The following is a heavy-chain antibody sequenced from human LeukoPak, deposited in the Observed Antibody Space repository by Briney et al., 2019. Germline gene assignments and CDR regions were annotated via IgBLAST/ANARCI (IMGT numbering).Heavy chain of an antibody. CDR1: GFTFNNYG. J-gene: IGHJ4*02. Sequence: GGSLRLSCAASGFTFNNYGIHWVRQAPGKGLEWVAFIRYDGSNKYYADSVKGRFTISRDNSKNTLYLQMNSLRAEDTAVYYCAKTATYYYDSSGYYYDYWGQGTLVTVSS. V-gene: IGHV3-30*02. CDR3: AKTATYYYDSSGYYYDY. CDR2: IRYDGSNK. D-gene: IGHD3-22*01.